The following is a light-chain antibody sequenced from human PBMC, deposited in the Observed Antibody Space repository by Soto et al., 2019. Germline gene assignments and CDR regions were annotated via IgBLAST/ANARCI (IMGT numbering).Light chain of an antibody. Sequence: DIQMTQSPSTLSASVGDRVTITCRASQSISSWLAWYQQKPGKAPNLLIYKASSLESGVPPRFSGSGSGTEFTLTIGSLLPDDFATYYCQQYNSFQWTFGQGTKVDIK. CDR3: QQYNSFQWT. J-gene: IGKJ1*01. CDR1: QSISSW. V-gene: IGKV1-5*03. CDR2: KAS.